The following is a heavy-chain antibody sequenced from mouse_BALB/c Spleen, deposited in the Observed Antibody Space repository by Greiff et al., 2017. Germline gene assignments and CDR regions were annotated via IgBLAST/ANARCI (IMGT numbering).Heavy chain of an antibody. V-gene: IGHV5-17*02. D-gene: IGHD1-1*01. CDR1: GFTFSSFG. CDR3: ARDRGYGNYFDS. Sequence: EVKLVESGGGLVQPGGSRKLSCAASGFTFSSFGMHWVRQAPEKGLEWVAYISSGSSTIYYADTVKGRFTISRDNPKNTLFLQMTSLRSEDTAMYYCARDRGYGNYFDSWGQGTTLTVSS. J-gene: IGHJ2*01. CDR2: ISSGSSTI.